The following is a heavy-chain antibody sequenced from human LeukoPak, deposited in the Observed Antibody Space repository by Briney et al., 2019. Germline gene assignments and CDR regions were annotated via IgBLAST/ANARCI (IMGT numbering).Heavy chain of an antibody. Sequence: SETLSLTCTVSGGSISSYYWSWIRQPAGKGLEWIGRIYTSGSTNYNPSLKSRVTISVDTSKNQFSLKLSSVTAADTAVYYCARDIRGYSYGYSFDYWGQGTLVTASS. V-gene: IGHV4-4*07. CDR2: IYTSGST. J-gene: IGHJ4*02. CDR1: GGSISSYY. D-gene: IGHD5-18*01. CDR3: ARDIRGYSYGYSFDY.